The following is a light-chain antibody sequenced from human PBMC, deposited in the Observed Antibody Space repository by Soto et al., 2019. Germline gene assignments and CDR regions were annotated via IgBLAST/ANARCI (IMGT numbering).Light chain of an antibody. V-gene: IGLV1-40*01. J-gene: IGLJ2*01. CDR2: DDA. Sequence: QSVLTQPPSVSGAPGQRVTISCAGSSYNIGAGYDVNWYQLLPGTAPKLLIYDDANRPSGVPDRFSGSKSGTSASLAITGLQAEDEANYYCQSSDSSLSGSVVFGGGTKVTVL. CDR3: QSSDSSLSGSVV. CDR1: SYNIGAGYD.